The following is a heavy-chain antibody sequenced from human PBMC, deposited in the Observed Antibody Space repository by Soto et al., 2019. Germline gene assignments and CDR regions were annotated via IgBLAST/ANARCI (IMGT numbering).Heavy chain of an antibody. CDR1: GGSFSGYY. J-gene: IGHJ6*02. CDR2: INHSGST. D-gene: IGHD3-3*01. V-gene: IGHV4-34*01. Sequence: SETLSLTCAVYGGSFSGYYWSWIRQPPGKGLEWIGEINHSGSTNYNPSLKSRVTISVDTSKNQFSPKLSSVTAADTAVYYCARLDFWSGYGGFYYYYGMDVWGQGTTVT. CDR3: ARLDFWSGYGGFYYYYGMDV.